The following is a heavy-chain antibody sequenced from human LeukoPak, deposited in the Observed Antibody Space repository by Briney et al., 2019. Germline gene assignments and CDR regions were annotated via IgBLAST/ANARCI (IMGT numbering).Heavy chain of an antibody. CDR1: GYTFTSYY. J-gene: IGHJ4*02. CDR3: ARDLGSSVGATPYFDY. Sequence: GASVKVSCKASGYTFTSYYMHWVRQAPGQGLEWMGIINPSGGSTSYAQKFQGRVTMTRDTSTSTVYMELSSLRSEDTAVYYCARDLGSSVGATPYFDYWGQGTLVTVSS. CDR2: INPSGGST. V-gene: IGHV1-46*01. D-gene: IGHD1-26*01.